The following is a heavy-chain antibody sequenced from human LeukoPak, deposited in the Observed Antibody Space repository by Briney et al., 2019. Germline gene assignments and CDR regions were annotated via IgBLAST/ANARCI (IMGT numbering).Heavy chain of an antibody. D-gene: IGHD3-22*01. CDR2: ITGDGSWA. Sequence: YPGGSLRLSCAASGFTFTDYWMHWVRQTPGKGLVWVSLITGDGSWATYADSVKGRFTISRDNSQNTLYLQMNSLRTEDTALYYCAKDWGGLYSDTTGYYPPKKYFDNWGQGTLVTVSS. CDR1: GFTFTDYW. V-gene: IGHV3-74*01. CDR3: AKDWGGLYSDTTGYYPPKKYFDN. J-gene: IGHJ4*02.